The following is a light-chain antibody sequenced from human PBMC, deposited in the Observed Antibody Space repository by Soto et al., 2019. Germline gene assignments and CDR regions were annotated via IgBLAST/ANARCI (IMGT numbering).Light chain of an antibody. CDR3: QQYGSSPPVYT. Sequence: EIVLTQSPGTLSLSPGERAPLSCRASQSVSSSYLAWYQQKPGQAPRLLIYGASSRATGIPDRFSGSGSGTDFTLTISRLEPEDFAVYYCQQYGSSPPVYTFGQGTKLEIK. J-gene: IGKJ2*01. CDR1: QSVSSSY. V-gene: IGKV3-20*01. CDR2: GAS.